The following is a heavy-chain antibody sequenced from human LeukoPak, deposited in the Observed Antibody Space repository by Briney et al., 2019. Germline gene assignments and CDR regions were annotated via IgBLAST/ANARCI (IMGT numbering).Heavy chain of an antibody. D-gene: IGHD6-6*01. J-gene: IGHJ5*02. V-gene: IGHV1-18*01. CDR3: ARVPIAARFRWFDP. Sequence: GASVSVSCKASGYTFTIYGISWVRQAPGQGREWMGWISAYKGNTNYAQKLQGRVTMTTDTSTSTAYMELRSLRSDDTAVYYCARVPIAARFRWFDPWGQGTVVTVSS. CDR1: GYTFTIYG. CDR2: ISAYKGNT.